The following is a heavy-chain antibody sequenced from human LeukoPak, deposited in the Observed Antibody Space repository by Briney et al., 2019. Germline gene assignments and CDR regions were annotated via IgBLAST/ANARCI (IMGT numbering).Heavy chain of an antibody. V-gene: IGHV3-23*01. CDR3: AKDALLWFGEPHIDY. D-gene: IGHD3-10*01. J-gene: IGHJ4*02. Sequence: GGSLRLSCAASGFTFSSYGMSWVRQAPGKGLEWVSAISGSGGSTYYADSVKGRFTISRDNSKNTLYLQMNSLRAEDTAVYYCAKDALLWFGEPHIDYWGQGTLVTVSS. CDR1: GFTFSSYG. CDR2: ISGSGGST.